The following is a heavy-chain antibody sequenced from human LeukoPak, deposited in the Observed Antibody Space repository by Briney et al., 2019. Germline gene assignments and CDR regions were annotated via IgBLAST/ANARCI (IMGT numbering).Heavy chain of an antibody. CDR3: ARDGYYYASSAYYMDV. Sequence: ASETLSLTCTVSGGSISSYYWSWIRQPAGKGLEWIGRIYTSGSTNYNSSLKSRVTMSVDTSKNQFSLKLSSVTAADTAVYYCARDGYYYASSAYYMDVWGKGTTVTISS. CDR2: IYTSGST. J-gene: IGHJ6*03. V-gene: IGHV4-4*07. CDR1: GGSISSYY. D-gene: IGHD3-22*01.